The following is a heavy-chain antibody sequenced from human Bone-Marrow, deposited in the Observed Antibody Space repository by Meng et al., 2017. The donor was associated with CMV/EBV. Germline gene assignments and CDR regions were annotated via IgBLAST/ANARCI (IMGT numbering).Heavy chain of an antibody. J-gene: IGHJ6*02. CDR2: VIPIFGTT. V-gene: IGHV1-69*05. CDR3: ASRRTTGTRGAYFYYGIDV. CDR1: GGTFSAYS. D-gene: IGHD1-1*01. Sequence: SVKVSCKTSGGTFSAYSFRWVRRAPGQVLEWMGGVIPIFGTTNYAQRFQGRLSITTDESTQTVYMELSSLTSVDTAVYYCASRRTTGTRGAYFYYGIDVWGQGTAVTVSS.